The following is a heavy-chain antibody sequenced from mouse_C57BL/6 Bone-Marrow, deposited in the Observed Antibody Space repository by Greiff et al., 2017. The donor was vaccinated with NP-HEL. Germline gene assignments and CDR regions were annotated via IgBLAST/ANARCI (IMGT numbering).Heavy chain of an antibody. D-gene: IGHD2-3*01. J-gene: IGHJ3*01. Sequence: EVQLVESGGDLVKPGGSLKLSCAASGFTFSSYGMSWVRQTPDKRLEWVATISSGGSYTYYPDSVKGRFTISRDNAKNILYLQMSSLKSEDTAMYYCAREGWLLPSFAYWGQGTLVTVSA. CDR1: GFTFSSYG. CDR3: AREGWLLPSFAY. V-gene: IGHV5-6*01. CDR2: ISSGGSYT.